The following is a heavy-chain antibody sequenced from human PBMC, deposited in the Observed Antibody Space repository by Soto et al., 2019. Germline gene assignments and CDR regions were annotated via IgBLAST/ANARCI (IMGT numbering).Heavy chain of an antibody. CDR3: ARGGIMKADDY. CDR1: GFTFSSYE. J-gene: IGHJ4*02. V-gene: IGHV3-48*03. Sequence: GGSLRLSCAASGFTFSSYEMNWVRQAPGKGLEWVSYISSSVSTIYYADSVKGRFIISRDNAKNSLYLQMNSLRAEDTAVYYCARGGIMKADDYWGQGTLVTVSS. D-gene: IGHD1-20*01. CDR2: ISSSVSTI.